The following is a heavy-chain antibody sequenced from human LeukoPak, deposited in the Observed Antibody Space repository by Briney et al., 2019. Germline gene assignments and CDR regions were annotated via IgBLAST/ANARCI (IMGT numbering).Heavy chain of an antibody. D-gene: IGHD5-12*01. CDR1: GGSISSYH. J-gene: IGHJ4*02. CDR2: FYYSGST. Sequence: SETLSLTCTVSGGSISSYHWSWIRQPPGKGLEWIGFFYYSGSTNYNPSLKSRVTISVDTSKNQFSLKLSSVTAADTAVYYCARLRRLGEAYYFDYWGQGTLVTVSS. CDR3: ARLRRLGEAYYFDY. V-gene: IGHV4-59*08.